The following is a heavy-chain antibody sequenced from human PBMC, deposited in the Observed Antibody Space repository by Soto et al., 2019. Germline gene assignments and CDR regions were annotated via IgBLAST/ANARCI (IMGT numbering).Heavy chain of an antibody. CDR1: GHIFSNYW. D-gene: IGHD3-22*01. J-gene: IGHJ4*02. V-gene: IGHV5-51*01. CDR3: ARQRLWGTSGYYYFEN. CDR2: IYPGDSDT. Sequence: PGESLKISCKGSGHIFSNYWIGWVRQMPGKGLEWMGIIYPGDSDTRYSPPFQGQVTITVDKSINTAYLQWSRLKASDTAMYYCARQRLWGTSGYYYFENWGQGTLVTVSS.